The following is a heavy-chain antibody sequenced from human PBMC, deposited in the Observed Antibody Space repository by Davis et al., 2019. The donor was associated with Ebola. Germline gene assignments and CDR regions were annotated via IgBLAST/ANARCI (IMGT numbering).Heavy chain of an antibody. CDR1: GFTFSDYY. CDR2: ISSSGSTI. J-gene: IGHJ4*02. D-gene: IGHD3-16*01. CDR3: AKVGSSRAEGY. Sequence: GESLKISCAASGFTFSDYYMSWIRQAPGKGLEWVSYISSSGSTIYYADSVKGRFTISRDNAKNSLYLQMNSLRAEDTAVYYCAKVGSSRAEGYWGQGTLVTVSS. V-gene: IGHV3-11*04.